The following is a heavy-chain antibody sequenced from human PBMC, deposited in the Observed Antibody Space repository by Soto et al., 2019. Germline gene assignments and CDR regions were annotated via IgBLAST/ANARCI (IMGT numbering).Heavy chain of an antibody. CDR3: ARDPTI. V-gene: IGHV4-59*06. CDR1: GGYISSYY. CDR2: IYYTGST. Sequence: SETLSLTCTVSGGYISSYYWSWIRQNPGKGLEWIGFIYYTGSTYCSPSLRSRCSMSLDTSENQFSLKLSSVTAADTAVYYCARDPTIWGQGTLVTVSS. J-gene: IGHJ4*02. D-gene: IGHD1-26*01.